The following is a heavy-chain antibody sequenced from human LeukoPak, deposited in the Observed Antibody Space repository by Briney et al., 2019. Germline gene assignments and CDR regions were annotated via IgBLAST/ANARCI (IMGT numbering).Heavy chain of an antibody. CDR2: IKQDGSEK. CDR1: GFTFSSYW. V-gene: IGHV3-7*01. CDR3: ARDYGDYGTYFDY. D-gene: IGHD4-17*01. Sequence: LSGVSLRLSCAASGFTFSSYWMSWVRQAPGKGLEWVANIKQDGSEKYYVDSVKGRFTISRDNAKNSLYLQMNSLRAEDTAVYYCARDYGDYGTYFDYWGQGTLVTVSS. J-gene: IGHJ4*02.